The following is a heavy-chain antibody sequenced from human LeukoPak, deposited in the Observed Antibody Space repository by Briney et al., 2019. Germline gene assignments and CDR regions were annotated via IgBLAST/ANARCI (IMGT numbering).Heavy chain of an antibody. CDR3: ARLLDNDISGDPDTFDV. CDR1: GGSFSGYY. Sequence: SETLSLTCTVYGGSFSGYYWSWIRQPPGKGLEWIGEINHSGSTNYNPSLKSRVTISVDTSKNQFSLKLSSVTSADTAVYSCARLLDNDISGDPDTFDVWGQGTTVIVSS. J-gene: IGHJ3*01. CDR2: INHSGST. V-gene: IGHV4-34*01. D-gene: IGHD3-22*01.